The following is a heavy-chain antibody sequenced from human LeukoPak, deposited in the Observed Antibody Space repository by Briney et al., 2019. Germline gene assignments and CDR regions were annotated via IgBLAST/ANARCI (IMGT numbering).Heavy chain of an antibody. V-gene: IGHV3-7*01. CDR1: GFTFSSYW. J-gene: IGHJ4*02. Sequence: GGSLRLSCAASGFTFSSYWMSWVRQAPGKGLECVANRKQDGSEKYYVDSVKGRFTISRDNAKNSLYLQMNSLRAEDTAVYYCARGFQRWLQLRPDYWGQGTLVTVSS. CDR2: RKQDGSEK. CDR3: ARGFQRWLQLRPDY. D-gene: IGHD5-24*01.